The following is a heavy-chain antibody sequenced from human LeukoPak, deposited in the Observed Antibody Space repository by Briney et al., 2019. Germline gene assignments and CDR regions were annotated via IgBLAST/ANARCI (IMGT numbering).Heavy chain of an antibody. CDR1: GGSISSYY. CDR2: IYYSGST. V-gene: IGHV4-59*05. Sequence: SETLSLTCTVSGGSISSYYWSWIRQPPGKGLEWIGSIYYSGSTYYNPSLKSRVTISVDTSKNQFSLKLSSVTAADTAVYYCARPPEELAPGPFDYWGQGTLVTVSS. D-gene: IGHD1-26*01. CDR3: ARPPEELAPGPFDY. J-gene: IGHJ4*02.